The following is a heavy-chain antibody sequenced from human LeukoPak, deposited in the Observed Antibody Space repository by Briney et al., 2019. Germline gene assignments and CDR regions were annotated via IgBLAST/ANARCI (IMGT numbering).Heavy chain of an antibody. CDR3: AREKLLYYDYVWGSYRQGGNALDI. D-gene: IGHD3-16*02. CDR1: GFTLSSYD. Sequence: GGSLRLSCAASGFTLSSYDMNWVRQAPGKGLEWVPYISSRRSGPTHYADSVKGRFTIYRDKPKNSLYMQMPSLRAEDAAVYYCAREKLLYYDYVWGSYRQGGNALDIWGQGTMVTVSS. J-gene: IGHJ3*02. CDR2: ISSRRSGPT. V-gene: IGHV3-48*01.